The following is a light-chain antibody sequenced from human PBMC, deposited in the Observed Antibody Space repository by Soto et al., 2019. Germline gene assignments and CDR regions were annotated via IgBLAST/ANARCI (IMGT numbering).Light chain of an antibody. J-gene: IGKJ1*01. V-gene: IGKV3-20*01. Sequence: EIVMTQSPATLSMSPGGRATLSCRASQSVSSSYLAWYQQKPGQAPRLLIYDGSNRATGIPDRFSGSGSGTDFTLTISRLEPEAFAVYYCQQYDSSPRTFGQGTKWIS. CDR2: DGS. CDR3: QQYDSSPRT. CDR1: QSVSSSY.